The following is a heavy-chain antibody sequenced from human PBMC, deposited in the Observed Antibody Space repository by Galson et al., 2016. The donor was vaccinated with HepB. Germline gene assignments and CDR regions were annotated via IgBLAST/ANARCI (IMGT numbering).Heavy chain of an antibody. CDR1: GDSVSSTSAA. V-gene: IGHV6-1*01. D-gene: IGHD6-19*01. J-gene: IGHJ4*02. CDR3: LSGWYFDT. CDR2: TYYRSKWYN. Sequence: CAISGDSVSSTSAAWNWVRQSPSRGLEWLGRTYYRSKWYNDYAASVRSRITINPDTSRNRFSLQLNSVTPEDTAVYYCLSGWYFDTWGQGTQVTVSS.